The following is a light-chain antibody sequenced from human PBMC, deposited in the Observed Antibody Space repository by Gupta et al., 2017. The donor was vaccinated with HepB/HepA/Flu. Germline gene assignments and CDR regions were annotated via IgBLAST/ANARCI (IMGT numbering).Light chain of an antibody. V-gene: IGLV2-11*01. J-gene: IGLJ2*01. Sequence: QSALTQPRPVSGSPGQSVTISCPGPSSDVGGYKYVSWYQQHPGKAPKLMIYDVSKRPSGVPDRFSGSQSGNTASLTISGLQAEDEADYYCGSYAGSSLGSHVIFGGGTKLTVL. CDR2: DVS. CDR3: GSYAGSSLGSHVI. CDR1: SSDVGGYKY.